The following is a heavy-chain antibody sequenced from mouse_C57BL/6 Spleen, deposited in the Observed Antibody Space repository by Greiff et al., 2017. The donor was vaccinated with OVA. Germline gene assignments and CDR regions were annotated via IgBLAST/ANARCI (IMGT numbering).Heavy chain of an antibody. CDR3: ARRATTVVAYYYAMDY. Sequence: VQLQQSGPELVKPGASVKISCKASGYTFTDYYMNWVKQSHGKSLEWIGDINPNNGGTSYNQKFKGKATLTVDKSSSTAYMELRSLTSEDSAVYCCARRATTVVAYYYAMDYWGQGTSVTVSS. V-gene: IGHV1-26*01. CDR2: INPNNGGT. CDR1: GYTFTDYY. J-gene: IGHJ4*01. D-gene: IGHD1-1*01.